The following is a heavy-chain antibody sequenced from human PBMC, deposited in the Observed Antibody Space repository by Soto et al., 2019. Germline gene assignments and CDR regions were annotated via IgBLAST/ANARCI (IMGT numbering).Heavy chain of an antibody. CDR1: GYTFTSYY. J-gene: IGHJ4*02. V-gene: IGHV1-46*01. D-gene: IGHD3-3*01. CDR2: INPSGGTT. Sequence: QVQLVQSGAEVKKPGASVKVSCKASGYTFTSYYMHWVRQAPGHGLEWMGIINPSGGTTSYAQKFQGRVTMTMDTSTSTVYMELSSLRSEDTAVYYWARDPFLALDVAYYFDYWGQGTLVTVSS. CDR3: ARDPFLALDVAYYFDY.